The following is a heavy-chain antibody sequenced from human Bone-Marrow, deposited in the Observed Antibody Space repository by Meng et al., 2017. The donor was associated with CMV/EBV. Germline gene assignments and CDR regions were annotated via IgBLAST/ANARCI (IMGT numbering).Heavy chain of an antibody. Sequence: GGSVRSGSYYWSWIRQPPGKGLEWIGYIYYSGNTNYNPSLKNRVTISVETSKNQFSLKLSSVTAADTAVYYCARDRNYDFWSGYPLDWGQGTLVTVSS. D-gene: IGHD3-3*01. CDR2: IYYSGNT. CDR3: ARDRNYDFWSGYPLD. CDR1: GGSVRSGSYY. V-gene: IGHV4-61*01. J-gene: IGHJ4*02.